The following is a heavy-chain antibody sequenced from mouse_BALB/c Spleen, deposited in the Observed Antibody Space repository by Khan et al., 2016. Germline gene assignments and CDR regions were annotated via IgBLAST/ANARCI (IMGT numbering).Heavy chain of an antibody. Sequence: EVQLQESGPGLVKPSQSLSLTCPVRGYSIISDYAWNWIRQFPGDKLEWMGYITYSGSTTYNPSLKSRISITRDTSKNQFFLQLSSVTPADTATYYCARSGFNYASVSYGGQGTLVTVAA. CDR1: GYSIISDYA. CDR3: ARSGFNYASVSY. V-gene: IGHV3-2*02. D-gene: IGHD2-1*01. CDR2: ITYSGST. J-gene: IGHJ3*01.